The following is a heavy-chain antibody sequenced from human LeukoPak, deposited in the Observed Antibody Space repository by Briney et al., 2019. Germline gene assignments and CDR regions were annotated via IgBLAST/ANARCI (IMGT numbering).Heavy chain of an antibody. CDR1: GYTFTGYY. CDR2: INPNSGGT. D-gene: IGHD5-24*01. CDR3: ARVLSRWLLLHYFDY. Sequence: GASVKVSCKASGYTFTGYYMHWVRQAPGQGLEWMGWINPNSGGTNYAQKVQGRVTMTRDTSISTAYMELSRLRSDDTAVYYCARVLSRWLLLHYFDYWGQGTLVTVSS. V-gene: IGHV1-2*02. J-gene: IGHJ4*02.